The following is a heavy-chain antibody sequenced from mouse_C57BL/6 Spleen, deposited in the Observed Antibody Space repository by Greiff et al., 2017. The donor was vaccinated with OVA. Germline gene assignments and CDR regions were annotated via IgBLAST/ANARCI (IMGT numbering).Heavy chain of an antibody. CDR3: AREVVRSSFAY. D-gene: IGHD1-1*02. Sequence: QVQLQQPGAELVKPGASVKLSCKASGYTFTSYWMHWMKQRPGRGLEWIGRIDPNRGGTKYNEKFKSKATLTVDKPSSTAYMQLSSLTSEDSAVYYCAREVVRSSFAYWGQGTLVTVSA. V-gene: IGHV1-72*01. CDR1: GYTFTSYW. J-gene: IGHJ3*01. CDR2: IDPNRGGT.